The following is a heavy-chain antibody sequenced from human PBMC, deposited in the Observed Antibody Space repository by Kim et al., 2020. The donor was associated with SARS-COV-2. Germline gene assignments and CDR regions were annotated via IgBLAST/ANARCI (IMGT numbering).Heavy chain of an antibody. J-gene: IGHJ4*02. Sequence: ASVKVSCKATGYTFTSFGISWVRQAPGQGLEWMGWISAYNGNTDYAQKLQGRVTMTIDTSTSTAYMELKSLRSDDTAVYYCARTGSTTVTTVGWDYWGQGALVTVSS. D-gene: IGHD4-17*01. CDR3: ARTGSTTVTTVGWDY. CDR2: ISAYNGNT. CDR1: GYTFTSFG. V-gene: IGHV1-18*04.